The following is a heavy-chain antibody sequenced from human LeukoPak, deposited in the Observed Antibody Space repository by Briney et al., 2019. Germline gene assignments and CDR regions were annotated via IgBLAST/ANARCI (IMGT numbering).Heavy chain of an antibody. V-gene: IGHV3-23*01. CDR1: GFXFSTYA. Sequence: GGSLRLSCAASGFXFSTYAMTWFRQAPGKGLEWVSAVRGSGTATYYADSVKGRFTISRDNSDNTLYPQMNSLRAEDTAIYYCAKTSRRDSTYDSPFDYWGQGTVVTVSS. D-gene: IGHD3-3*01. CDR3: AKTSRRDSTYDSPFDY. CDR2: VRGSGTAT. J-gene: IGHJ4*02.